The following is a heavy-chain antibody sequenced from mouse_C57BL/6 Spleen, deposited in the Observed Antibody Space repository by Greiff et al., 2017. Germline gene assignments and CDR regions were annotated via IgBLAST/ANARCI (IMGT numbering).Heavy chain of an antibody. Sequence: EVQVVESGGGLVKPGGSLKLSCAASGFTFSDYGMHWVRQAPEKGLEWVAYISSGSSTIYYADTVKGRFTISRDNAKNTLFLQMTSLRSEDTAMYYCARTYYDYDWFAYWGQGTLVTVSA. D-gene: IGHD2-4*01. CDR1: GFTFSDYG. V-gene: IGHV5-17*01. J-gene: IGHJ3*01. CDR2: ISSGSSTI. CDR3: ARTYYDYDWFAY.